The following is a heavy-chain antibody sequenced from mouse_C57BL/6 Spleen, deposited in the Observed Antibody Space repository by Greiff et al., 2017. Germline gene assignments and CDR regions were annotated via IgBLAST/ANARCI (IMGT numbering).Heavy chain of an antibody. Sequence: EVKLMESEGGLVQPGSSMKLSCTASGFTFSDYYMAWVRQVPEKGLEWVANINYDGSSTYYLDSLKSRFIISRENAKNILYLQMSSLKSEDTATXYWARGGLGPGDYWGEGTSVTVSS. J-gene: IGHJ4*01. CDR1: GFTFSDYY. V-gene: IGHV5-16*01. D-gene: IGHD4-1*01. CDR2: INYDGSST. CDR3: ARGGLGPGDY.